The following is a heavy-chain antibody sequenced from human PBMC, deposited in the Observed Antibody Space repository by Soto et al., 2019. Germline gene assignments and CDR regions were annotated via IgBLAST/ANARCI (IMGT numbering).Heavy chain of an antibody. CDR1: GGSFSGYY. D-gene: IGHD4-17*01. J-gene: IGHJ4*02. V-gene: IGHV4-34*01. Sequence: SETLSLTCAVYGGSFSGYYWSWIRQPPGKGLEWIGEINHSGSTNYNPSLKSRVTISVDTSKNQFSLKLSSVTAADTAVYYCAKGANAHYGDYVWFDYWGQGTLVTVSS. CDR3: AKGANAHYGDYVWFDY. CDR2: INHSGST.